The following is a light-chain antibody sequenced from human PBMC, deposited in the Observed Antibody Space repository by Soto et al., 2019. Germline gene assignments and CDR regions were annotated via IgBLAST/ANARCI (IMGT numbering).Light chain of an antibody. V-gene: IGKV3-15*01. CDR2: GAS. Sequence: EIVMTQSPAALSVSQGERATLSCRASQSVSSNLAWYQQKPGQAPRLLIYGASTRATGIRARFSGSGSGTEFTLTISSLQSEDFAVYYCQQYNNWPQTFGQGTKVDIK. J-gene: IGKJ1*01. CDR3: QQYNNWPQT. CDR1: QSVSSN.